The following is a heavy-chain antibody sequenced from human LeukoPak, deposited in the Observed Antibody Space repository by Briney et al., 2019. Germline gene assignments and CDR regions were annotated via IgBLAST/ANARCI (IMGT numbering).Heavy chain of an antibody. D-gene: IGHD5-18*01. V-gene: IGHV1-69*13. CDR2: IIPIFGTA. J-gene: IGHJ4*02. CDR3: ASKRGYSYGLDY. CDR1: GGTFSSYA. Sequence: ASVKVSCKASGGTFSSYAISWVRQAPGQGLEWMGGIIPIFGTANYAQKFQGRVTITADESTSTGYTELSSLRSEDTAVYYCASKRGYSYGLDYWGQGTLVTVSS.